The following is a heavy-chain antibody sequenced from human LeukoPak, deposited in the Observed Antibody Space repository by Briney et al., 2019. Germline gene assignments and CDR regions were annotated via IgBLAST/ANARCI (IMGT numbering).Heavy chain of an antibody. CDR3: ARHPYSDGFDI. CDR1: GGSISPYY. V-gene: IGHV4-59*08. Sequence: SETLSLTCTVSGGSISPYYWSWIRQPPGKGLEWIAYTYSSGHTNYNPSLKGRVTISVDTSKNQFSLKLNSVTAADTAVYYCARHPYSDGFDIWGQGTMVTISS. D-gene: IGHD1-1*01. J-gene: IGHJ3*02. CDR2: TYSSGHT.